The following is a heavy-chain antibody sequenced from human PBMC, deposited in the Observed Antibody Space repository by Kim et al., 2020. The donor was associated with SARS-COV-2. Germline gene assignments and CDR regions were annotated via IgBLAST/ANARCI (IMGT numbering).Heavy chain of an antibody. Sequence: SQTLSLTCAISGDTVSNKSVAWNWIRQSPSRGLEWLGRTYYRSKWYDDYAASVKSRIIISPDTSKNQFSLQLNSVTPEDAGVYYCARDVFKQQLEAFDCWGQGTLVTVS. V-gene: IGHV6-1*01. J-gene: IGHJ4*02. D-gene: IGHD6-13*01. CDR1: GDTVSNKSVA. CDR2: TYYRSKWYD. CDR3: ARDVFKQQLEAFDC.